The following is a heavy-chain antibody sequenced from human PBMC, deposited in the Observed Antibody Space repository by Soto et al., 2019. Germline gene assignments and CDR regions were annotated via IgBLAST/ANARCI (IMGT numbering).Heavy chain of an antibody. Sequence: PSETLSLTCAVSGGSISSSNWWSWVRQPPGKGLDWIGEIYHSGSTNYNPSLKSRVTISVDKSKNQFSLKLSSVTAADTAVYYCARELYYYDSSGYYYGYAFDIWGQGTMVTVSS. CDR2: IYHSGST. CDR1: GGSISSSNW. V-gene: IGHV4-4*02. J-gene: IGHJ3*02. D-gene: IGHD3-22*01. CDR3: ARELYYYDSSGYYYGYAFDI.